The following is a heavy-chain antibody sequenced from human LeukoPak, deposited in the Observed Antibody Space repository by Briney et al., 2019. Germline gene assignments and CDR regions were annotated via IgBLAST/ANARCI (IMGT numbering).Heavy chain of an antibody. CDR1: EFTFSSYW. Sequence: PGGSLRLSCAASEFTFSSYWMSWVRQAPGKGPEWVAIIKQDGREIYYVDSVKGRFTISRDNAKNSLYLQMNSLRAEDTAVYYCARDPYSGSYGNYYYYFMDVWGKGTTVTISS. D-gene: IGHD1-26*01. CDR3: ARDPYSGSYGNYYYYFMDV. CDR2: IKQDGREI. J-gene: IGHJ6*03. V-gene: IGHV3-7*01.